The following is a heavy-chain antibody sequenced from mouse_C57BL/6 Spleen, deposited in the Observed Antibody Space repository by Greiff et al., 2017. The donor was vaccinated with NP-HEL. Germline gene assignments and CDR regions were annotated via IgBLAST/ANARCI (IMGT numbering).Heavy chain of an antibody. Sequence: VQLQQSGPELVKPGASVTISCKASGYSFTGYYMNWVKQSPEKSLEWIGEINPSTGGTTYNQKFKAKATLTVDKSSSPAYMQLKSLTSEDSAVYYCAEGGLPAWFADWGQGTLVTVSA. CDR2: INPSTGGT. CDR3: AEGGLPAWFAD. V-gene: IGHV1-42*01. CDR1: GYSFTGYY. D-gene: IGHD2-4*01. J-gene: IGHJ3*01.